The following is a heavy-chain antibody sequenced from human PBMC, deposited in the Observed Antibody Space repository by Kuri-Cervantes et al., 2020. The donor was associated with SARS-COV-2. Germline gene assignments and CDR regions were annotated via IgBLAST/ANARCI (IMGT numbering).Heavy chain of an antibody. Sequence: GESLKISCAASGFTFSSYSMNWVRQAPGKGLEWVSSISSSSSYIYYADSVKGRFTISRDNAKNSLYLQMNSLRAEDTAVYYCARAAIEYYYYYYMDVWGKGTTVTVSS. J-gene: IGHJ6*03. V-gene: IGHV3-21*01. CDR3: ARAAIEYYYYYYMDV. CDR1: GFTFSSYS. CDR2: ISSSSSYI.